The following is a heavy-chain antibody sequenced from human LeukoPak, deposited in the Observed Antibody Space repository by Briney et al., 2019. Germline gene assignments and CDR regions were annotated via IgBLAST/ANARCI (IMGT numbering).Heavy chain of an antibody. D-gene: IGHD6-13*01. J-gene: IGHJ3*02. CDR3: ARDLGQQLARDAFDI. V-gene: IGHV4-39*07. CDR1: GGSISSSSYY. CDR2: IYYSGST. Sequence: SETLSLTCTVSGGSISSSSYYWGWIRQPPGKGLEWIGSIYYSGSTYYNPSLKSRVTISVDTSKNQFSLKLSSVTAADTAVYYCARDLGQQLARDAFDIWGQGTMVTVSS.